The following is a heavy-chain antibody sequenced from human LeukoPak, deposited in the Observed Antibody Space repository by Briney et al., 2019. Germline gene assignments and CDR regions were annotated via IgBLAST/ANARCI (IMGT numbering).Heavy chain of an antibody. CDR1: GFTVSSNY. D-gene: IGHD2-2*01. V-gene: IGHV3-66*01. Sequence: PGGSLRLSCAASGFTVSSNYMSWVRQAPGKGLEWVSIIYSDDSTYYADSVKGRFTISRDISKNTLYLQMNSLRAEDTAAFYCARALPAASHTSFDYWGQGTLVTVSS. J-gene: IGHJ4*02. CDR2: IYSDDST. CDR3: ARALPAASHTSFDY.